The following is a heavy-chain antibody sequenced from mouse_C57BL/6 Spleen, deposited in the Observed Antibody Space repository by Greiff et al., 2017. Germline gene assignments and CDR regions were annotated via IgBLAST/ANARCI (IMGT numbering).Heavy chain of an antibody. D-gene: IGHD2-5*01. J-gene: IGHJ2*01. V-gene: IGHV5-6*02. CDR3: ARQRDSNYFDF. CDR1: GFTFSSYG. Sequence: DVKLVESGGDLVKPGGSLKLSCAASGFTFSSYGMSWVRQTPDKRLEWVANISSGGSSTYYPDSVKGRFTISRDNAKNTLYLQMSSLKSEDTALYFCARQRDSNYFDFWGQGATLTVSS. CDR2: ISSGGSST.